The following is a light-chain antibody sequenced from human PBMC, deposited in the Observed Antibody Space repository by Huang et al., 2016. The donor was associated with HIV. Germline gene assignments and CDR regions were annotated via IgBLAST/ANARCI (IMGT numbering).Light chain of an antibody. V-gene: IGKV1-6*01. J-gene: IGKJ1*01. CDR1: QGITDD. CDR3: LQDHNYPRT. CDR2: GAS. Sequence: AIQMTQSPSSLSASVGDRVTITCRASQGITDDLAWYQQKPGKAPKLLISGASTLRSGVPSRFSGGGSGTDLTLTISSLQPEDYATYYCLQDHNYPRTFGQGTKVEI.